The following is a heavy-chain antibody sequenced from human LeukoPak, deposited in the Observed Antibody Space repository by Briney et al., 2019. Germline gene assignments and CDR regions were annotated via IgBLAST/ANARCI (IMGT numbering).Heavy chain of an antibody. CDR1: GFTFSSCS. Sequence: GGSLRLSCAASGFTFSSCSMNWVRQAPGKGLEWVSYISSSSSTIYYADSVKGRFTISRDNAKNSLYLQMNSLRAEDTAVYYCARGSLGYFDYWGQGTLVTVSS. V-gene: IGHV3-48*01. CDR2: ISSSSSTI. CDR3: ARGSLGYFDY. J-gene: IGHJ4*02.